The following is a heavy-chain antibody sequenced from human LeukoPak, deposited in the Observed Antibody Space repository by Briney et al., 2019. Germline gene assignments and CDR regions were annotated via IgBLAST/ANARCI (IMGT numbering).Heavy chain of an antibody. CDR2: IVIGSGNT. CDR3: AASPDYYDSSGYSYYFDY. J-gene: IGHJ4*02. D-gene: IGHD3-22*01. Sequence: SVKVSCKASGFTFTSSAVQWVRQARGQCLEWIGWIVIGSGNTNYAQKFQERVTITRDMSTSTAYMELSSLRSEDTAVYYCAASPDYYDSSGYSYYFDYWGQGTLVTVSS. CDR1: GFTFTSSA. V-gene: IGHV1-58*01.